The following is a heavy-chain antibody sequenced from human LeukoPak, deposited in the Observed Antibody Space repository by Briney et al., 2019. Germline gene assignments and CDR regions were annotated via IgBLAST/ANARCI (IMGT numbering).Heavy chain of an antibody. Sequence: ASVKVSCKASGYTFTGYYMHWVRQAPGQGLEWMGRINPNSGGTNYAQKFQGRVTMTRDTSISTAYMELSRLRSDDTAVYYCARLVVVTAYYFDYWGQGTLVTVS. D-gene: IGHD3-22*01. CDR1: GYTFTGYY. J-gene: IGHJ4*02. CDR3: ARLVVVTAYYFDY. V-gene: IGHV1-2*06. CDR2: INPNSGGT.